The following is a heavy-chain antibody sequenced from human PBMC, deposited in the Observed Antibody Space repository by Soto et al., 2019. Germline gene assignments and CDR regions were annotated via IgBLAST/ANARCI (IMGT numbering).Heavy chain of an antibody. V-gene: IGHV3-23*01. CDR3: AKCAGSGWYPDY. CDR2: ISGSGGNT. D-gene: IGHD6-19*01. J-gene: IGHJ4*02. Sequence: EVQLLESAGGLVQPGGSLSLSCAASGFTFSSYAMRWVRQAPGKGLEWVSAISGSGGNTYYADSVKGRFTISRDNSKNTLFLQLNILRAEDTAVYYCAKCAGSGWYPDYWGQGTLVTVSS. CDR1: GFTFSSYA.